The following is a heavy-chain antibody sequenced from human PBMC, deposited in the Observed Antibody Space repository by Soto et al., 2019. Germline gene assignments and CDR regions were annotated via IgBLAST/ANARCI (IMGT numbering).Heavy chain of an antibody. V-gene: IGHV1-18*01. CDR3: ARDSVDIVVVPAANYYYYYMDV. Sequence: ASVKVSCKASGYAFTSYGISWVRQAPGQGLEWMGWISACNGNTNYAQKLQGRVTMTTDTSTSTAYMELRSLRSDDTAVYYCARDSVDIVVVPAANYYYYYMDVWGKGTTVTVSS. CDR1: GYAFTSYG. J-gene: IGHJ6*03. CDR2: ISACNGNT. D-gene: IGHD2-2*01.